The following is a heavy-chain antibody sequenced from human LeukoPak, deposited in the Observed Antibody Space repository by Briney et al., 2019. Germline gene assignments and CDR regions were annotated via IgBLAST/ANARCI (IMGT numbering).Heavy chain of an antibody. CDR2: ISSSGTNI. Sequence: GGSLRLSCTASGFTFSTYAMHWVRQAPGKGLEGISYISSSGTNINYADSVRGRFAISRDNPKKALYLQMNSLRAEDTAVYYCVRDRSEDDSSGYIHLDFDSWGHGTLVIVSS. CDR3: VRDRSEDDSSGYIHLDFDS. D-gene: IGHD3-22*01. V-gene: IGHV3-48*03. J-gene: IGHJ4*01. CDR1: GFTFSTYA.